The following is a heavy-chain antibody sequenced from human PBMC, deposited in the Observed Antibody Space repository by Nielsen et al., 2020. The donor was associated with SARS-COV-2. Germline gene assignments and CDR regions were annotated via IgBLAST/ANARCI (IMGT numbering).Heavy chain of an antibody. J-gene: IGHJ6*02. V-gene: IGHV1-3*01. CDR2: INAGNGNT. Sequence: ASVKVSCKASGYTFTSYAMHWVRQAPGQRLEWMGWINAGNGNTKYSQKFQGRVTITRDTSASTAYMELSSLRSEDTAVYYCATTASDYGDRYYYYGMDVWGQGTTVTVSS. CDR1: GYTFTSYA. D-gene: IGHD4-17*01. CDR3: ATTASDYGDRYYYYGMDV.